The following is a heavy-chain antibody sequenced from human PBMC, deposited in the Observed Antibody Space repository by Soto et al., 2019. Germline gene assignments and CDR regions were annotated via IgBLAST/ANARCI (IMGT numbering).Heavy chain of an antibody. Sequence: QVQLVQSGAEVKKPGSSVKVSCKASGGTFNTYAINWVRQAPGQGLEWMGGIIPSFGPTNYTQKFQGRVTITADISTSTAHMELSSLRSEDTAVYYCARDGYCSGGSCYSLGYWGQGTLVTVSS. CDR3: ARDGYCSGGSCYSLGY. V-gene: IGHV1-69*06. D-gene: IGHD2-15*01. J-gene: IGHJ4*02. CDR1: GGTFNTYA. CDR2: IIPSFGPT.